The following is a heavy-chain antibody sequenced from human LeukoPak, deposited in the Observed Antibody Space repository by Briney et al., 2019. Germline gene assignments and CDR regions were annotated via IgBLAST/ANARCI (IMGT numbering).Heavy chain of an antibody. V-gene: IGHV3-23*01. CDR1: GFTFSSYA. CDR2: ISGSGGST. J-gene: IGHJ4*02. D-gene: IGHD2-2*01. Sequence: GGSLRLSCAAAGFTFSSYAMSWVRQAPGKGREWGSAISGSGGSTYYADSVKGRFTISRANSKNTLYLQMNSLRAEDTAVYYCAKFNGNMPSYWGQGTLVTVSS. CDR3: AKFNGNMPSY.